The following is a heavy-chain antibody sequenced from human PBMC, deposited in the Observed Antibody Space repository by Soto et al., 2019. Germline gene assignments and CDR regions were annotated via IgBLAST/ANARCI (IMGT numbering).Heavy chain of an antibody. CDR1: GGSISSGGYY. Sequence: SETLSLTCTVSGGSISSGGYYWSWIRQHPGKGLEWIGYIYYSGSTYYNPSLKSRVTISVDTSKNQFSLKLSSVTAADTAVYYCAGAGGELLWFGELSWFDPWGQGTLVTVSS. CDR3: AGAGGELLWFGELSWFDP. D-gene: IGHD3-10*01. V-gene: IGHV4-31*03. J-gene: IGHJ5*02. CDR2: IYYSGST.